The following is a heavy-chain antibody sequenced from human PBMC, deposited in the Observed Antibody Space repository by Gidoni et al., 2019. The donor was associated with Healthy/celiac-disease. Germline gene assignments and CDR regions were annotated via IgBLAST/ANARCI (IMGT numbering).Heavy chain of an antibody. Sequence: QVQLQESGPGLVKPSQTLSLTGTVPGGSISSASYYWSWIRQPAGKGLEWIVRIYTSGSTNYNPSLKSRVTISVDTSKNQFSLKLSSVTAADPAVYYCARDFMVRGVIKGGMDVWGQGTTVTVSS. J-gene: IGHJ6*02. V-gene: IGHV4-61*02. CDR2: IYTSGST. CDR1: GGSISSASYY. CDR3: ARDFMVRGVIKGGMDV. D-gene: IGHD3-10*01.